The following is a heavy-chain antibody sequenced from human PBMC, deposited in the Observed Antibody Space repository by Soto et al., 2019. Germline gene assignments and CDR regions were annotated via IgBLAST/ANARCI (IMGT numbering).Heavy chain of an antibody. V-gene: IGHV4-59*01. D-gene: IGHD2-15*01. J-gene: IGHJ4*02. CDR1: GGSISTYW. CDR3: ARSRGSTRSFDY. Sequence: SETLSLTCTVSGGSISTYWWSWIRQPPRKGLEWIGYIYYSGSTNYNPSLKSRVTISVDTSKNQFSLKLTSVTAADTAVYYCARSRGSTRSFDYWGQGTLVTVSA. CDR2: IYYSGST.